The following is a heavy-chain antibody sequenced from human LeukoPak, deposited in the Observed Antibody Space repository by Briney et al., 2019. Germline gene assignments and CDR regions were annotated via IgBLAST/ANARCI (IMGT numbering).Heavy chain of an antibody. J-gene: IGHJ4*02. CDR3: AREALTGSSWTGRRGRYFDY. V-gene: IGHV1-2*06. CDR2: INPNSGGT. CDR1: GYTFTGYY. Sequence: ASVKVSCKASGYTFTGYYMHWVRQAPGQGLEWMGRINPNSGGTNYAQKFQGRVTMTRDTSISTAYMELSRLRSDDTAVYYCAREALTGSSWTGRRGRYFDYWGQGTLVTVSS. D-gene: IGHD6-13*01.